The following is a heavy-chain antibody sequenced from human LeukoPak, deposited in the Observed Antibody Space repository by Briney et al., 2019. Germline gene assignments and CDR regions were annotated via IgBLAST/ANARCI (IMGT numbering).Heavy chain of an antibody. CDR1: GYTFTNYD. CDR2: MNPNSGNT. Sequence: ASANVSCKASGYTFTNYDINWVRQATGQGLEWMGWMNPNSGNTAYAQKFQGRVSMTGDTSISTAYMELSGLKSEDTAVYCCARSLRGWYKDYWGQGTLVTVSS. V-gene: IGHV1-8*01. J-gene: IGHJ4*02. D-gene: IGHD6-19*01. CDR3: ARSLRGWYKDY.